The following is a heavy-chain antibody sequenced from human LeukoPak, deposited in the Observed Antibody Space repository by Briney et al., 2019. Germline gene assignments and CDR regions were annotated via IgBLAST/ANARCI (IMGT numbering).Heavy chain of an antibody. J-gene: IGHJ4*02. D-gene: IGHD3-3*01. Sequence: GGSLRLSCAASGFTFSTHWMSWVRQVPGKGLEWVANIKEDGSEKYYVDSVKGRFTISRDNAKKSLYLQMNSLRAEDSAIYYCASGYLVDFWSGHFWGQGTQVTVSS. V-gene: IGHV3-7*01. CDR3: ASGYLVDFWSGHF. CDR2: IKEDGSEK. CDR1: GFTFSTHW.